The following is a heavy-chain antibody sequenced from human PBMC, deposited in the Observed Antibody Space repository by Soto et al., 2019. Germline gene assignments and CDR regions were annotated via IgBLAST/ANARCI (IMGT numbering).Heavy chain of an antibody. CDR1: GFTFSKYG. CDR3: ARDDDNDANALDY. V-gene: IGHV3-33*01. CDR2: IWNDGIRK. Sequence: LRLSCAASGFTFSKYGMHLVRQAPGKGLEWVALIWNDGIRKVYVDSVKGRFTISRDNSKNTLDLQMNNLRDEDTAVYYCARDDDNDANALDYWGPGTLVTVSS. J-gene: IGHJ4*02.